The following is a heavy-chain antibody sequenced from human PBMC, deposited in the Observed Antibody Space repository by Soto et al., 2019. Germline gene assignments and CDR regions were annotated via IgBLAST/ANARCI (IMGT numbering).Heavy chain of an antibody. CDR3: VRQGFGALHGLVEV. V-gene: IGHV4-59*08. Sequence: QVQLQESGPGLVKPSETLSLTRTVSGDSVSSYKWSWIRQTPGKGLEWIGYIDNNGGTSYNPSLRSRVTMSVDTSTKQFSLRLNSVTAADTAVYYGVRQGFGALHGLVEVWGQGTTVTVSS. CDR2: IDNNGGT. D-gene: IGHD3-10*01. J-gene: IGHJ6*02. CDR1: GDSVSSYK.